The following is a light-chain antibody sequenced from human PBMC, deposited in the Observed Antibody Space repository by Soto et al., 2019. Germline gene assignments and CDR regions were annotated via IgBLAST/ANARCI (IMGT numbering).Light chain of an antibody. CDR2: EVS. Sequence: QSVLTQPPSASGSPGQSVTISCTGTSSDVGGYDFVSWYQQHPGKAPKLIIYEVSQRPSGVPDRFSGSKSGNTASLTVSGLQAEDDADYYRSSFAGTTKLFGGGTKLTVL. CDR1: SSDVGGYDF. J-gene: IGLJ3*02. CDR3: SSFAGTTKL. V-gene: IGLV2-8*01.